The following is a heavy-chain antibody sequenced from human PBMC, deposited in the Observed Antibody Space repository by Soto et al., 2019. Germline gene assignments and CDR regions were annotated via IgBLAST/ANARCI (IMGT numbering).Heavy chain of an antibody. CDR3: ARFKSSSSWYHGMDV. Sequence: GESLKISCKGSGYSFTSYWIGWVRQMPGKGLEWMGIIYPGDSDTRYSPSFQGQVTISADKSISTAYLQWSSLKASGTAMYYCARFKSSSSWYHGMDVWGQGTTVTVSS. CDR1: GYSFTSYW. CDR2: IYPGDSDT. D-gene: IGHD6-13*01. J-gene: IGHJ6*02. V-gene: IGHV5-51*01.